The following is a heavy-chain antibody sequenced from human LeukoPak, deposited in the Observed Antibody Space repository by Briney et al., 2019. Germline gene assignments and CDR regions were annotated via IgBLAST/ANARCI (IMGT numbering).Heavy chain of an antibody. CDR1: GGSISSYY. CDR3: ARDRGIAARSFYYYYMDV. Sequence: SETLSLTCTVSGGSISSYYWSWIRQPAGKGLEWIGRIYTSGSTNYNPSLQSRVTMSVDTSKNQFSLKLSSVTAADTAVYYCARDRGIAARSFYYYYMDVWGKGTTVIVSS. D-gene: IGHD6-6*01. V-gene: IGHV4-4*07. J-gene: IGHJ6*03. CDR2: IYTSGST.